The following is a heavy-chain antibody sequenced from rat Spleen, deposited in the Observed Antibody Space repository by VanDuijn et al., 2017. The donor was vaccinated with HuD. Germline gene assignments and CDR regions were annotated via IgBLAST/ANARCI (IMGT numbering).Heavy chain of an antibody. CDR1: GFSLTTYH. V-gene: IGHV2-43*01. Sequence: QVQLKESGPGLVQPSQTLSLTCTVSGFSLTTYHVTWVRQPPGKSLEWMGVMWSGGGKAYNSALKSRLSISRDTSKSQVFLKMNSMQTEDTAIYFCTRPNNPYWYFDFWGPGTMVTVSS. J-gene: IGHJ1*01. CDR2: MWSGGGK. CDR3: TRPNNPYWYFDF. D-gene: IGHD1-10*01.